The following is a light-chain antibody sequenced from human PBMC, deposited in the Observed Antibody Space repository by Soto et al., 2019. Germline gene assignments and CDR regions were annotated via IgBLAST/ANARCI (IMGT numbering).Light chain of an antibody. CDR2: YDN. J-gene: IGLJ1*01. CDR3: AAWDDSLNGRV. V-gene: IGLV1-36*01. Sequence: QSLLTQPPSVSAAPGQKVTISCSGSSSNIGNNYVSWYQAVPGTAPKLLIYYDNLRPSGVPDRISGSKSGTSASLAISGLQSDDEADYYCAAWDDSLNGRVFGTGTKLTVL. CDR1: SSNIGNNY.